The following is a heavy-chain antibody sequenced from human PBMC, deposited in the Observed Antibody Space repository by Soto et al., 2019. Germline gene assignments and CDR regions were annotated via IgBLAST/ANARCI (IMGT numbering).Heavy chain of an antibody. CDR3: ARDLYYSSGRYFDHDAFDI. Sequence: QVQLVQSGADVKKPGASVKVSCKASGYNFTRYGISWVRQAPGQGLEWMGWISPHNDRTKYARRFQDRVTMTTETPTSTVYMELGSLRSDDTAVYYCARDLYYSSGRYFDHDAFDIWGQGTVVTVSS. V-gene: IGHV1-18*01. CDR2: ISPHNDRT. D-gene: IGHD6-19*01. CDR1: GYNFTRYG. J-gene: IGHJ3*02.